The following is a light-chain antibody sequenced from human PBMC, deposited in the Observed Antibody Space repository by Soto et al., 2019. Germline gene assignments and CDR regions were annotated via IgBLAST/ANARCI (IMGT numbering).Light chain of an antibody. CDR3: QQSYIIPWT. CDR2: AAS. CDR1: QSITSF. J-gene: IGKJ1*01. V-gene: IGKV1-39*01. Sequence: DIQMTQSPSSLSASVGDRVTITCRPSQSITSFLSWYQQKPGKAPNLLIYAASSLQSGVPSRFSGSGSGTDFTLTISSLQPEDFATYYCQQSYIIPWTFGQGTKVEIK.